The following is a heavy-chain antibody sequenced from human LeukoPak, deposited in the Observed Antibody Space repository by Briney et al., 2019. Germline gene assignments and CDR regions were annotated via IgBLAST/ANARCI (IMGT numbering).Heavy chain of an antibody. CDR3: AELGITMIGGV. V-gene: IGHV3-7*01. J-gene: IGHJ6*04. Sequence: GGSLRLSCAASGFTFSRYWMTWVRQAPGKGLEWVANIKQDGSEKYYVDSVKGRFTISRDNAKNSLYLQMNSLRAEDTAVYYCAELGITMIGGVWGKGTTVTISS. D-gene: IGHD3-10*02. CDR1: GFTFSRYW. CDR2: IKQDGSEK.